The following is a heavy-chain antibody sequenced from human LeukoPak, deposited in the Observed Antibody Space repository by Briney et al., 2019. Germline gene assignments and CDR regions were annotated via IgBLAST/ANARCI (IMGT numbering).Heavy chain of an antibody. J-gene: IGHJ5*02. CDR2: ISWNSGSI. Sequence: PGRSLRLSCAASGFTFDDYAMHWVRQAPGKGLEWVSGISWNSGSIGYADSVKGRFTISRDNAKNSLYLQMNSLRAEDTAVYYCARDGWELAFDPWGQGTLVTVSS. CDR3: ARDGWELAFDP. CDR1: GFTFDDYA. D-gene: IGHD1-26*01. V-gene: IGHV3-9*01.